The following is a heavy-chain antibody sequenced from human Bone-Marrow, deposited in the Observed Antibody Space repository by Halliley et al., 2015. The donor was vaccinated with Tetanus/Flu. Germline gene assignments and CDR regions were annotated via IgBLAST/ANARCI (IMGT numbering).Heavy chain of an antibody. J-gene: IGHJ4*02. Sequence: GRLAPSVSSTPFSPPFQGPVTISADKSTSTASLQWGSLEASDTAIYYCARHAYGDNGWYYFDYWGQGTLVTVSS. CDR3: ARHAYGDNGWYYFDY. V-gene: IGHV5-10-1*01. D-gene: IGHD6-19*01. CDR2: LAPSVSST.